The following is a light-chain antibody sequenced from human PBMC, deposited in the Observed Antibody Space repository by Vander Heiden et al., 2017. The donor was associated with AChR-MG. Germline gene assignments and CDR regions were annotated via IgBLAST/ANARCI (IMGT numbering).Light chain of an antibody. CDR3: QQYDNLPFT. Sequence: DIQMTQSPSSLSASVGDRVTITCQASQDISNYLNWYQQKPGKAPKLLIYDASRFSGSGSGTDFTFTISSLQPEDNATYYCQQYDNLPFTFGHGTKVDIK. CDR1: QDISNY. V-gene: IGKV1-33*01. CDR2: D. J-gene: IGKJ3*01.